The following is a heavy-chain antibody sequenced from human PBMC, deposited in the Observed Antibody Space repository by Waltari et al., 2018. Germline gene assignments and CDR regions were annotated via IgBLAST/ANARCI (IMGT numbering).Heavy chain of an antibody. V-gene: IGHV3-9*01. Sequence: EVQLVESGGGLVQPGRSLRLSCAASGFTFDDYAMHWVRQAPRKGLEWVSGISWNSGSIGYADSVKGRFTISRDNAKNSLYLQMNSLRAEDTALYYCAKSVVRGLGFGEFGNDYWGQGTLVTVSS. J-gene: IGHJ4*02. CDR2: ISWNSGSI. D-gene: IGHD3-10*01. CDR3: AKSVVRGLGFGEFGNDY. CDR1: GFTFDDYA.